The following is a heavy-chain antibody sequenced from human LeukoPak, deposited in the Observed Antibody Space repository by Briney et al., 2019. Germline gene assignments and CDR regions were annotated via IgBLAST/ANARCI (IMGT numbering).Heavy chain of an antibody. V-gene: IGHV4-4*02. CDR2: VHLDGRT. D-gene: IGHD3-3*01. Sequence: SETLSLTCGVSGGSVISTNWWTWVRQPPGKGLEWIGEVHLDGRTNYNPSLGSRLTMLVDLSENQVSLKLTSVTAADTAVYYCAREGGFYRPLDYSGQGTLVTVSS. CDR3: AREGGFYRPLDY. J-gene: IGHJ4*02. CDR1: GGSVISTNW.